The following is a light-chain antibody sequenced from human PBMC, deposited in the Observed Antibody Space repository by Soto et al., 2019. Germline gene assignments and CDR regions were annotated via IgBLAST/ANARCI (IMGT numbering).Light chain of an antibody. Sequence: QNVVTQVPSFSVSPGRTVTLTCGLSSGSVSTSYYPSWYQQTPGQAPRTLIYSTNTRSSGVPDRFSSSILGNKAALTITGAQSDDESDYYCVLYMGSGIWVFGGGTKLPVL. J-gene: IGLJ3*02. CDR1: SGSVSTSYY. CDR3: VLYMGSGIWV. CDR2: STN. V-gene: IGLV8-61*01.